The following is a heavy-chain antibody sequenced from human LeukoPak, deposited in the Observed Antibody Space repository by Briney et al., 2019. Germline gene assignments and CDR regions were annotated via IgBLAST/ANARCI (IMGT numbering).Heavy chain of an antibody. Sequence: SETLSLTCTVSGVSISSYYWSWIRQPAGQGLEWIVRIYTSGSNNYNTSLKSRVSMSVDTSKNQFPLKLRSVTAADTAVYYCARDGSKDNVVVVAAIYFDLWGRGTLVTVSS. V-gene: IGHV4-4*07. D-gene: IGHD2-15*01. CDR3: ARDGSKDNVVVVAAIYFDL. J-gene: IGHJ2*01. CDR1: GVSISSYY. CDR2: IYTSGSN.